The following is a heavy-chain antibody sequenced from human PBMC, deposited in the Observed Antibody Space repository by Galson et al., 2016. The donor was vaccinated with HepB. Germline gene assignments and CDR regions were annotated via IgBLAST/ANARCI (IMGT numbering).Heavy chain of an antibody. J-gene: IGHJ4*02. Sequence: SLRLSCAASGFIFTSYLMHWVRQAPGKGLEWVAVTSYDGTKNYHSDYVEGRFTVSRDNSKNSVYLQMNRLRPEDTAVYRCARGGDPNSYCSGGLCHSGLWFWGQGALVTVSP. CDR2: TSYDGTKN. CDR3: ARGGDPNSYCSGGLCHSGLWF. V-gene: IGHV3-30*13. CDR1: GFIFTSYL. D-gene: IGHD2-15*01.